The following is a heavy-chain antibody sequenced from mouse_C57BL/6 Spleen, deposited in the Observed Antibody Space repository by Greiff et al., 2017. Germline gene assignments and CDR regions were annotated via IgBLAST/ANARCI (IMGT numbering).Heavy chain of an antibody. CDR1: GYTFTNYW. D-gene: IGHD2-4*01. CDR3: ARRDDDDRAMDD. J-gene: IGHJ4*01. V-gene: IGHV1-63*01. Sequence: QVQLKESGAELVRPGTSVKMSCKASGYTFTNYWIGWAKQRPGHGLEWIGDIYPGGGYTNYNEKFKGKATLTADKSSSTAYMQFSSLTSEDSAIYYCARRDDDDRAMDDWGKGTSGTVSS. CDR2: IYPGGGYT.